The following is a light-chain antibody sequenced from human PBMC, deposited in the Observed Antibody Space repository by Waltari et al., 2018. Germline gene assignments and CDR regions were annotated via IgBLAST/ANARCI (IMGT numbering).Light chain of an antibody. J-gene: IGLJ3*02. CDR2: AYS. CDR1: SSNIGAGSD. V-gene: IGLV1-40*01. CDR3: QSYDSAPSAV. Sequence: QSVLTQPPSVSGAPGQTVPISCAGSSSNIGAGSDVHWYQQLPGAAPKLLIYAYSSRPSGVPDRFYGSKSGTSASLAINGLQPEDEADYYCQSYDSAPSAVFGGGTKVTVL.